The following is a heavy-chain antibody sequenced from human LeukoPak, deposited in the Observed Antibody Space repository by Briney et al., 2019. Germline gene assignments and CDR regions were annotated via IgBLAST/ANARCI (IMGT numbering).Heavy chain of an antibody. J-gene: IGHJ3*01. V-gene: IGHV4-59*01. CDR2: IFYSGST. Sequence: PSETLSLTCTVPGGSISSYYWSWIRQPPGKGLEWIGYIFYSGSTNYNPSLKSRVTISVDTSKNQFSLKLSSVTAADTAVYYCARARRDPLAFDLWGQGTMVTVSS. CDR1: GGSISSYY. CDR3: ARARRDPLAFDL.